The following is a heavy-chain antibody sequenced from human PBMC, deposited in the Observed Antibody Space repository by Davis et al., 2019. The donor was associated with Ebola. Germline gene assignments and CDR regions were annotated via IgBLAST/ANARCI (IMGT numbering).Heavy chain of an antibody. CDR3: AKDRRQYDYYYGMDV. CDR2: ISWNSGSI. D-gene: IGHD2/OR15-2a*01. V-gene: IGHV3-9*01. CDR1: GFTFDDHA. J-gene: IGHJ6*02. Sequence: PGGSLRLSCAASGFTFDDHAMHWVRQAPGKGLEWVSGISWNSGSIGSADSVKGRFTISRDNAKNSLYLQMNSLRPEDTGLYYCAKDRRQYDYYYGMDVWGQGTTVTVSS.